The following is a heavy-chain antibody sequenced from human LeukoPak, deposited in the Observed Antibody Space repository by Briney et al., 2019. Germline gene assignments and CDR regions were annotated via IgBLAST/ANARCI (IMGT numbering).Heavy chain of an antibody. CDR1: GFTFSSYA. CDR2: ISGSGGST. D-gene: IGHD6-19*01. V-gene: IGHV3-23*01. Sequence: GGSLRLSCAASGFTFSSYAMSWVRQAPGKGLEWVSAISGSGGSTYYADSVKGRFTISRDNSRNTLYLQMNSLRAEDTAVYYCAVSIAVAGEFDYWGQGTLVTVSS. J-gene: IGHJ4*02. CDR3: AVSIAVAGEFDY.